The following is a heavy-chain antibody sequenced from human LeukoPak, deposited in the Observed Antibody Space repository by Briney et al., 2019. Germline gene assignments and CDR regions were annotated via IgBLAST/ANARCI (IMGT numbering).Heavy chain of an antibody. CDR2: IKSDGINT. CDR1: GFTFSSCW. CDR3: ARAGHYYDSSGYYLY. J-gene: IGHJ4*02. D-gene: IGHD3-22*01. V-gene: IGHV3-74*01. Sequence: PGGSLRLSCAASGFTFSSCWMHWVRQAPGKGLVWVSRIKSDGINTNYADSVKGRFTISRDNAKNTLYLQMNSLRAEDTAVYYCARAGHYYDSSGYYLYWGQGTLVTVSS.